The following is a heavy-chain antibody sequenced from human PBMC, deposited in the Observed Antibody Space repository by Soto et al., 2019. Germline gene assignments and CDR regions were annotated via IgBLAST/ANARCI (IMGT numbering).Heavy chain of an antibody. D-gene: IGHD6-19*01. CDR3: AKDTGSSGWYD. CDR1: GYTLPSYG. J-gene: IGHJ4*01. CDR2: ISTYNGNT. Sequence: QVQLVQSGAEVKKPGASVRVSCKASGYTLPSYGISWVRQAPGQGLEWMGWISTYNGNTNYAQKLQGRVTMTTDTSTSSAYIELMSLRSDDAAVYYCAKDTGSSGWYDWGQGTLVTVSS. V-gene: IGHV1-18*01.